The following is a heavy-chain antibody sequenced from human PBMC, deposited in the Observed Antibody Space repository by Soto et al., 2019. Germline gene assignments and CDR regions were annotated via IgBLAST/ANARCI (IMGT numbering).Heavy chain of an antibody. V-gene: IGHV4-39*01. CDR3: SRRANVPSWYFEL. CDR2: INYSGTT. Sequence: QVQLQESGPGLVKPSETLSLTCTVSGASISRTSSYWGWIRQPPGKGLEWIASINYSGTTDYNPSLTHRVTMSVETSRRQFSLKLTSVTAADTGIYVCSRRANVPSWYFELWGREKPVIVSS. CDR1: GASISRTSSY. J-gene: IGHJ2*01.